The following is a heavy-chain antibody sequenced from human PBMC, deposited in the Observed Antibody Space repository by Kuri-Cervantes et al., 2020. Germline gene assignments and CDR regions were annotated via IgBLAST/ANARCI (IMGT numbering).Heavy chain of an antibody. CDR1: GFTFSNFV. CDR2: IWYDGSNK. J-gene: IGHJ6*02. Sequence: GESLKISCAASGFTFSNFVMHWVRQAPGKGLEWVAVIWYDGSNKYYADSVKGRFTISRDNSKNTLYLQMNSLRAEDTAVYYCAKYSGSYDYYYGMDVWGQGTTVTVSS. CDR3: AKYSGSYDYYYGMDV. V-gene: IGHV3-33*08. D-gene: IGHD1-26*01.